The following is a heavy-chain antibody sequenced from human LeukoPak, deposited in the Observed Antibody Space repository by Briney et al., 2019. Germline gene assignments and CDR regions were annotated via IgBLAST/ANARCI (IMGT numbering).Heavy chain of an antibody. CDR1: GGTFSSYA. Sequence: ASVKVSCKASGGTFSSYAISWVRQAPGQGLEWMGGIIPIFGTANYAQKFQGRVTITADKSTSTAYMELSSLRSEDTAVYYCARDGYNYGYFQHWGQGTLVTVSS. J-gene: IGHJ1*01. CDR2: IIPIFGTA. D-gene: IGHD5-24*01. V-gene: IGHV1-69*06. CDR3: ARDGYNYGYFQH.